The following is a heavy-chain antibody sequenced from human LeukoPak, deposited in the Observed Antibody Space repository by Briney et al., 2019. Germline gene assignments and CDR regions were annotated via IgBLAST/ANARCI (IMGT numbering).Heavy chain of an antibody. D-gene: IGHD2-8*01. V-gene: IGHV1-24*01. CDR2: FDPEDGET. Sequence: ASAKVSCKVSGYTLTELSMHWVRQAPGKGLEWMGGFDPEDGETIYAQKFQGRVTMTEDTSTDTAYMELSSLRSEDTAVYYCATAGSIVLNKGGLIFDYWGQGTLVTVSS. CDR1: GYTLTELS. CDR3: ATAGSIVLNKGGLIFDY. J-gene: IGHJ4*02.